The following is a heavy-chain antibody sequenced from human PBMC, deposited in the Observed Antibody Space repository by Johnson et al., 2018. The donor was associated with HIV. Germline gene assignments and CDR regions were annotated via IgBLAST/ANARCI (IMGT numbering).Heavy chain of an antibody. CDR1: GFTFSSYA. CDR2: ISWDGGST. Sequence: VQLVESGGGVVQPGGSLRVSCAVSGFTFSSYAMSWVRQAPGKGLEWVSAISWDGGSTYYADSVKGRFTISRDNSKNSLYLQMNSLRAEDSALYYCAKEGRDAFDIWGQGTTVTVSS. D-gene: IGHD3-10*01. CDR3: AKEGRDAFDI. J-gene: IGHJ3*02. V-gene: IGHV3-43*02.